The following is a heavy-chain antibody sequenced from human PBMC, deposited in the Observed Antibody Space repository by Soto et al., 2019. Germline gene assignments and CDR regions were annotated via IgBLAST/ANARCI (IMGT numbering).Heavy chain of an antibody. J-gene: IGHJ4*02. V-gene: IGHV3-20*04. D-gene: IGHD2-2*01. CDR1: GFTFEDSG. CDR3: ARAQGDCNNTSCFYFFDY. CDR2: INWSGDNT. Sequence: GGSLRLSCEASGFTFEDSGMSWVRQAPGQGLEWVSGINWSGDNTGYADSVKGRFTISRENAKNSLYLQMNSLRAEDTAFYYCARAQGDCNNTSCFYFFDYWGQGA.